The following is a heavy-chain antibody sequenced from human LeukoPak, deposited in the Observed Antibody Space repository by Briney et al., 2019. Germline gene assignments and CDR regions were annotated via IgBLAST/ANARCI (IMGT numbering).Heavy chain of an antibody. D-gene: IGHD2-2*01. V-gene: IGHV4-39*01. CDR2: IYYSGST. CDR3: ASRFCSTTTCLFDY. Sequence: SETLSLTCTVSGGSISSSSYYWGWIRQPPGKGLEWIGSIYYSGSTFYNPSLKSRLIISVDTSKNQFSLKLSSVTAADTAVYYCASRFCSTTTCLFDYWGQGTLVTVSS. CDR1: GGSISSSSYY. J-gene: IGHJ4*02.